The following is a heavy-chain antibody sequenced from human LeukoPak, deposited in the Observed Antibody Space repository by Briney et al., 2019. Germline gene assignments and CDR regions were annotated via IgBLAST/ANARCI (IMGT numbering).Heavy chain of an antibody. Sequence: GRSLRLSCAASGFTFSSYGMHWVRQAPGKGLEWVAVISYDGSNKYYADSVKGRFTISRDNSKNTLYLQMNSLRAEDTAVYYCASEPTYGSGSYYNRWGQGTLVTVSS. J-gene: IGHJ5*02. CDR2: ISYDGSNK. CDR1: GFTFSSYG. CDR3: ASEPTYGSGSYYNR. D-gene: IGHD3-10*01. V-gene: IGHV3-30*03.